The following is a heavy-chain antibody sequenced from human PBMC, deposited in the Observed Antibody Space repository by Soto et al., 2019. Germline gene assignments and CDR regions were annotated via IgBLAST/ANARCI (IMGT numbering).Heavy chain of an antibody. D-gene: IGHD7-27*01. V-gene: IGHV4-30-4*01. CDR3: ARGYLTGDGYYFDY. CDR2: IYYSGST. CDR1: GGSISSGDYY. Sequence: SETLSLTCTVSGGSISSGDYYWSWIRQPPGKGLEWIGYIYYSGSTYYNPSLKSRVTISVDTSKNQFSLKLSSVTAADTAVYYCARGYLTGDGYYFDYWGQGTLVTVSS. J-gene: IGHJ4*02.